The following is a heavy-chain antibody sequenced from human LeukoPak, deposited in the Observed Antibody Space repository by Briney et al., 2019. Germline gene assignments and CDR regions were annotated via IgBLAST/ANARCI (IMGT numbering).Heavy chain of an antibody. Sequence: GASVKVSCKASGYTFTGYYMHWVRQAPGQGLEWMGWINPNSGGTNYAQKFQGRVTMTRDTSISTAYTELSRLRSDDTAVYYCARDRITMVRGVIVNPLGYWGQGTLVTVSS. CDR3: ARDRITMVRGVIVNPLGY. V-gene: IGHV1-2*02. CDR2: INPNSGGT. CDR1: GYTFTGYY. D-gene: IGHD3-10*01. J-gene: IGHJ4*02.